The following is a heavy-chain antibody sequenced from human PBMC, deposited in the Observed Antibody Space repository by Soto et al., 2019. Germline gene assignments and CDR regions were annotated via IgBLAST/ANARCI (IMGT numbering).Heavy chain of an antibody. Sequence: QVQLVESGGGLVKPGGSLKLSCAASGFTFSDYYMSWIRQAPGKGPEWVAYIKSSDTYIHYADSVKGRFTISRDNAKNSLYLQMNSLRVEDTAVYDCARGDHFDGSGYYYGLDVWGQGTTVTVSS. V-gene: IGHV3-11*06. CDR1: GFTFSDYY. J-gene: IGHJ6*02. D-gene: IGHD3-22*01. CDR3: ARGDHFDGSGYYYGLDV. CDR2: IKSSDTYI.